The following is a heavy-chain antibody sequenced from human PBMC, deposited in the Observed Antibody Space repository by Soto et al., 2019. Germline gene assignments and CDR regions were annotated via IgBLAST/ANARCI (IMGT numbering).Heavy chain of an antibody. V-gene: IGHV3-23*01. CDR1: GSTFSSYA. J-gene: IGHJ4*02. D-gene: IGHD4-17*01. Sequence: PGGSLRLSCAASGSTFSSYAMSWVRQAPGKGLEWVSAISGSGGSTYYADSVKGRFTISRDNSKNTLYLQMNSLRAEDTAVYYCAKDQGYGDYEYYVYWGQGTLVTVSS. CDR2: ISGSGGST. CDR3: AKDQGYGDYEYYVY.